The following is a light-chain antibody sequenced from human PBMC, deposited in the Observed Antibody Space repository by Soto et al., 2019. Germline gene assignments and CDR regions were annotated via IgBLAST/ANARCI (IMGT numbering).Light chain of an antibody. CDR1: SSDVGGYNY. V-gene: IGLV2-14*01. CDR2: EVS. Sequence: QSALTQPASVSGSPGQSITISCTGTSSDVGGYNYVSWYQQHPGTAPKLMIYEVSNRPSGLSNRFSGSKSGNPASLTISGLQAEDEADYYCSSYTSSSSLYVFGTGTKVTVL. J-gene: IGLJ1*01. CDR3: SSYTSSSSLYV.